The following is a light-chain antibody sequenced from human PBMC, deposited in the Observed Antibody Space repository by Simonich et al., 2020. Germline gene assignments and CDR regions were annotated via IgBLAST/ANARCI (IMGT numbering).Light chain of an antibody. Sequence: QAVLTQPASLSASPGASASLTCPLRSGFNVGTNRIYWYQHKPGTPPQSLLGYKSDSDKAQGSGVPSRFSGSKDASANAGILLISGLQAEDEADYYCMIWHSSAVVFGGGTKLTVL. J-gene: IGLJ2*01. CDR2: YKSDSDK. CDR1: SGFNVGTNR. V-gene: IGLV5-45*01. CDR3: MIWHSSAVV.